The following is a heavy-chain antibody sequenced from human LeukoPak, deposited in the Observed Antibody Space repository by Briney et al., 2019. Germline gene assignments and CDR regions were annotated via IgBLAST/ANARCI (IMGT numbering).Heavy chain of an antibody. V-gene: IGHV1-69*13. J-gene: IGHJ1*01. Sequence: SVKVSCKASGGTFSSYATSWVRQAPGQVLEWMGGIIPIFGTANYAQKFQGRVTITADESTSTAYMELSSLRSEDTAVYYCARDNLHGPPAKEYFQHWGQGTLVTVSS. CDR3: ARDNLHGPPAKEYFQH. CDR2: IIPIFGTA. CDR1: GGTFSSYA. D-gene: IGHD2-2*01.